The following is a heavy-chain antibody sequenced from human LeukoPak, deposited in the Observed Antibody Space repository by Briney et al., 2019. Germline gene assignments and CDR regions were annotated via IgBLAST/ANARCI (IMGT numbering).Heavy chain of an antibody. Sequence: SETLSLTCAVSGYSISSGYHWGWIRQSPGKGLEWIGFMYHSGSTYYDPSLKSRVTISVDTSKNQFSLKLSSVTAADTAVYYCARDTVGARGAFDIWGQGTMVTVSS. J-gene: IGHJ3*02. D-gene: IGHD1-26*01. V-gene: IGHV4-38-2*02. CDR2: MYHSGST. CDR3: ARDTVGARGAFDI. CDR1: GYSISSGYH.